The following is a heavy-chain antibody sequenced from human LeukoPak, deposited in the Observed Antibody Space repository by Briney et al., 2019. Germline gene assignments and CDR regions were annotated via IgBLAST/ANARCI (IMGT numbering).Heavy chain of an antibody. J-gene: IGHJ4*02. D-gene: IGHD3-22*01. CDR2: IYYSGST. CDR3: ARQDYDSSGYYPNTIDY. CDR1: GGSISSSSYY. Sequence: SETLSLTCTVSGGSISSSSYYWGWIRQPPGKGLEWIGSIYYSGSTYYNPSLKSRVTISVDTSKNQFSLKLSSVTAADTAVYYCARQDYDSSGYYPNTIDYWGQGTLVTVSS. V-gene: IGHV4-39*01.